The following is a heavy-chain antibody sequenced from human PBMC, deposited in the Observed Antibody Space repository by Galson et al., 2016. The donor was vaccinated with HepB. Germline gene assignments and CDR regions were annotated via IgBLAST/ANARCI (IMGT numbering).Heavy chain of an antibody. J-gene: IGHJ4*02. CDR1: GFAVRSNF. CDR2: IYSGGST. Sequence: SLRLSCAVSGFAVRSNFMAWVRQAPGKGLEWVSLIYSGGSTYYADSVRGRFTISRDISKNTLFLEMLNPRAEDTAVYYCARVQTFYDYTWGTSRPRYFDYWGQGTLVTVSS. CDR3: ARVQTFYDYTWGTSRPRYFDY. V-gene: IGHV3-53*01. D-gene: IGHD3-16*02.